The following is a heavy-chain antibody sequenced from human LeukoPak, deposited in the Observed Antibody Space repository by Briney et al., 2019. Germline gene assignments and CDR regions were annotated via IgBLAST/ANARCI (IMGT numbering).Heavy chain of an antibody. CDR1: GFTFSSYA. D-gene: IGHD3-10*01. CDR3: ARVARRFGELSLAYFDY. Sequence: PGKSLTLSCAASGFTFSSYAMHWVRQAPGKGLEWAAVISYDGSNKYYADSVKGRFTISRDNSKNTLYLQMNSLRAEDTAVYYCARVARRFGELSLAYFDYWGQGTLVTVSS. CDR2: ISYDGSNK. V-gene: IGHV3-30*14. J-gene: IGHJ4*02.